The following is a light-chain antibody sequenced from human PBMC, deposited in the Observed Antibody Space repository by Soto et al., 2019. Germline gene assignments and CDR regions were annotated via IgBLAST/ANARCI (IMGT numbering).Light chain of an antibody. CDR3: QQYYSYPWT. V-gene: IGKV1-8*01. CDR1: QGISSY. J-gene: IGKJ1*01. Sequence: AIRMSQSPSSLSASTGDRVTITCRASQGISSYLAWYQQKPGKAPKLLIYAAPTLQSGVPSRFSGSGSGTDITLTISCLQSEDFATYYGQQYYSYPWTFGQGTKVEIK. CDR2: AAP.